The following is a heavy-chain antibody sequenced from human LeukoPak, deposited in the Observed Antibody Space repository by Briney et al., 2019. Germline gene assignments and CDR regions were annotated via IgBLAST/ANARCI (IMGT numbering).Heavy chain of an antibody. D-gene: IGHD2-2*02. CDR3: ARESPHCSSTSCYKGFDP. V-gene: IGHV3-33*01. CDR1: GFTFSSYG. J-gene: IGHJ5*02. Sequence: GRSLRLSCAASGFTFSSYGMHWVRQAPGKGPEWVAVIWYDGSNKYYADSVKGRFTISRDNSKNTLYLQMNSLRAEDTAVYYCARESPHCSSTSCYKGFDPWGQGTLVTVSS. CDR2: IWYDGSNK.